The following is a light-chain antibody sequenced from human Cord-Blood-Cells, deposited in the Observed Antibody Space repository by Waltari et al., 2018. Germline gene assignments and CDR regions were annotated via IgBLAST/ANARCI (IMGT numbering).Light chain of an antibody. CDR3: QSADSSGTYVV. Sequence: SYELTQPPSVSVSPGDTAGITCDGDALPKQDSYCYPKTPGKAHVLVVYKDSERTSGIPERCSGPSAGTTVTLTSRGVEAEDEADYYCQSADSSGTYVVFGGGTKLTVL. CDR1: ALPKQD. V-gene: IGLV3-25*03. J-gene: IGLJ2*01. CDR2: KDS.